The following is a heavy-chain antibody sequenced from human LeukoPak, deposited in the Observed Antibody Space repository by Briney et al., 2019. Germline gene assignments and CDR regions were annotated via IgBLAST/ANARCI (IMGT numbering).Heavy chain of an antibody. CDR3: AKFGKTVYLREIAVAPYFDY. J-gene: IGHJ4*02. CDR2: ISSNGGST. Sequence: GGSLRLSCAASGFTFSSYAMHWVRQAPGKGLEYVSAISSNGGSTYYANSVKGRFTISRDNSKNTLYLQMGSLRAEDTAVYYCAKFGKTVYLREIAVAPYFDYWGQGTLVTVSS. V-gene: IGHV3-64*01. CDR1: GFTFSSYA. D-gene: IGHD6-19*01.